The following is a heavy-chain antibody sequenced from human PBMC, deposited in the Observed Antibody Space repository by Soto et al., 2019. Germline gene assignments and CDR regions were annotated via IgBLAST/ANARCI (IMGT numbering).Heavy chain of an antibody. V-gene: IGHV3-23*01. J-gene: IGHJ4*02. CDR2: ISASGVTT. Sequence: GGSLRLSSAASGFTFSTYAMTWVRQAPVKGLEWVSTISASGVTTYYADSVKGRFTSSRDNSKNTLYLQMNSLRAEDTAIYYCAKFGGVIVAATRDYWGQGTLVTVSS. CDR1: GFTFSTYA. D-gene: IGHD2-15*01. CDR3: AKFGGVIVAATRDY.